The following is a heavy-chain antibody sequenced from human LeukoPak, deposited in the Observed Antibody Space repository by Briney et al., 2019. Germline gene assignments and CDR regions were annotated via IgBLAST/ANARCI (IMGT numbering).Heavy chain of an antibody. J-gene: IGHJ4*02. CDR1: GGTFSSYA. V-gene: IGHV1-69*13. D-gene: IGHD6-19*01. CDR2: IIPIFGTA. Sequence: SVKVSCKASGGTFSSYAISWVRQAPGQGLEWMGGIIPIFGTANYAQKFQGRVTITADESTSTAYMELSSLRSEDTAVYYCARVIMSSGWKRPANYFDYWGQGTLVTVSS. CDR3: ARVIMSSGWKRPANYFDY.